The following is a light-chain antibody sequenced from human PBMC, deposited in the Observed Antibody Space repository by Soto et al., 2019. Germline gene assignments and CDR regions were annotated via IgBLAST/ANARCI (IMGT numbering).Light chain of an antibody. J-gene: IGLJ1*01. V-gene: IGLV2-14*03. CDR1: SSDIGGYNY. CDR3: SSYTTSSFYV. CDR2: DVS. Sequence: QSVLTQPASVSGSPGQSITISCIGTSSDIGGYNYVSWYQQHPGNAPKLMVFDVSDRPSGVSNRFSGSKSGNTAPLTISGLQAEDEADYYCSSYTTSSFYVFGTGTKVTV.